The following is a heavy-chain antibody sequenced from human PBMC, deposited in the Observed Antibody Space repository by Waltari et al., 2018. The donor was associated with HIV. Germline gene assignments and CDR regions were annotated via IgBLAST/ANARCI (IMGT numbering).Heavy chain of an antibody. CDR3: ARGQYGPGSREDY. CDR2: INHSGRT. V-gene: IGHV4-34*02. Sequence: QVQLQQWGTGLLKPSETLSLTCAVQGGSSSNYYWSWIRQPPEKGLVWIAEINHSGRTNYNPSLKSRLTISVDTSKTQFSVKLTSVTAADTAVYFCARGQYGPGSREDYCGQGTLVTVAS. J-gene: IGHJ4*02. D-gene: IGHD3-10*01. CDR1: GGSSSNYY.